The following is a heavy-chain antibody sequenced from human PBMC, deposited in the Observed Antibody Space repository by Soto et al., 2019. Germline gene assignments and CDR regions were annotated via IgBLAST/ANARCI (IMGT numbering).Heavy chain of an antibody. D-gene: IGHD3-3*01. CDR1: GGAISSGGYS. CDR2: IYHSVST. J-gene: IGHJ5*02. CDR3: ASGISLVGVTP. Sequence: PSETLSLTCAVAGGAISSGGYSWSLIRQPPGKGLEWIGYIYHSVSTYSNPSLKSRVTISVDRSKNQFSLKLSSVNAADTDVYYCASGISLVGVTPWGQGTLVTVYS. V-gene: IGHV4-30-2*01.